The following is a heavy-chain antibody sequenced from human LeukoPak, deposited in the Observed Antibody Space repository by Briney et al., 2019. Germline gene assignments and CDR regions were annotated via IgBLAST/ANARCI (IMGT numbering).Heavy chain of an antibody. D-gene: IGHD3-22*01. CDR3: ARDSSSGYYDY. V-gene: IGHV4-59*01. CDR2: IYYSGST. J-gene: IGHJ4*02. CDR1: GGSINSYY. Sequence: SETLSLTCTVSGGSINSYYWSWIRQPPGKGLEWIGYIYYSGSTDYNPSLKSRVTISVDTSKNQFSLKVRSVTAADTAVYYCARDSSSGYYDYWGQGTLVTVSS.